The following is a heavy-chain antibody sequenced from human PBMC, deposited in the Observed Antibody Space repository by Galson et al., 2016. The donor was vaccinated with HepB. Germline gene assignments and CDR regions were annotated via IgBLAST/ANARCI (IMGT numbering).Heavy chain of an antibody. CDR1: EFTFSSFW. J-gene: IGHJ4*02. CDR3: AVLRGGKCGGDCYFDS. Sequence: SLRLSCAASEFTFSSFWMNWVRQAPGKGLECVANIRQDGNDMYYVDSVKGRFTISRDNAKNFLYLQMNNLRAEDTAVYYCAVLRGGKCGGDCYFDSWGQGTLVTVSS. V-gene: IGHV3-7*03. CDR2: IRQDGNDM. D-gene: IGHD2-21*02.